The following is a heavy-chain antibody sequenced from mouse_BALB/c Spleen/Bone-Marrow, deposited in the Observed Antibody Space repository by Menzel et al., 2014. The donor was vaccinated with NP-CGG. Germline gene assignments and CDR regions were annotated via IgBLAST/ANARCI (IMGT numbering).Heavy chain of an antibody. V-gene: IGHV1-7*01. Sequence: VQVVESGAELAKPGASVKMSCKASGYTFTSYWMHWVKQRPGQGLEWIGYISPSTGYTEYNQKFKDKATLIADKSSSTAYMQLSSQTSEDSAVYYCARPENYDAMDYWGQGTSVTVSS. CDR1: GYTFTSYW. CDR2: ISPSTGYT. J-gene: IGHJ4*01. CDR3: ARPENYDAMDY.